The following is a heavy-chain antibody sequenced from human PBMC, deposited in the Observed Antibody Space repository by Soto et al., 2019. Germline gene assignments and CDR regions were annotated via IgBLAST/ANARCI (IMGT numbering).Heavy chain of an antibody. CDR1: GFTFSSYA. V-gene: IGHV3-64D*08. Sequence: GGSLRLSCSASGFTFSSYAMHWVRQAPGKGLEYVSAISSNGGSTYYADSVKGRFTISRDNSKNTLYLQMSSLRAEDTAVYYCVKDGLHYYDSSGYPFDYWGQGTLVTVSS. D-gene: IGHD3-22*01. CDR2: ISSNGGST. J-gene: IGHJ4*02. CDR3: VKDGLHYYDSSGYPFDY.